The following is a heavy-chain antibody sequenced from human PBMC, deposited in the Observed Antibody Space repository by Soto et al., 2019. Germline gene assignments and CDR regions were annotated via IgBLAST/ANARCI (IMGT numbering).Heavy chain of an antibody. V-gene: IGHV4-4*02. CDR3: ARVLRGWFDP. CDR1: GGSITGANW. CDR2: ISHSGIT. Sequence: SETLSLTCAVSGGSITGANWWTWVRQPPGGGLEWIGEISHSGITNYKASLKSRVTMSVDKTKNDVSLKLTSVTAADTAVYYCARVLRGWFDPWGQGTPVTVSS. J-gene: IGHJ5*02.